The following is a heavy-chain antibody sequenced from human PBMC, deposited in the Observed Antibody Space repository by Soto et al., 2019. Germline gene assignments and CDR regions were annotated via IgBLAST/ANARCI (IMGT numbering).Heavy chain of an antibody. CDR1: GYSFTSYW. CDR3: ARSKAPPLENYYYYGMDV. Sequence: GESLKISCKGSGYSFTSYWIGWVRQMPGTVQEWMGIIYPGDSDTRYSPSFQGQVTISADKSISTAYLQWSSLKASDTAMYYCARSKAPPLENYYYYGMDVWGQGTTVTVSS. J-gene: IGHJ6*02. V-gene: IGHV5-51*01. CDR2: IYPGDSDT.